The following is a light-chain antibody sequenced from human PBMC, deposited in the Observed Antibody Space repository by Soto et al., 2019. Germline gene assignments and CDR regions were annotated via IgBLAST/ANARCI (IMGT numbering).Light chain of an antibody. CDR1: QSISNF. CDR3: QHSYPTPRT. V-gene: IGKV1-39*01. J-gene: IGKJ1*01. Sequence: DIQMTQSPSSLYASVGDRVTITFRARQSISNFLHWYQQKPGKAPTLLIYAASSLASGGPSRFSGSGSETDFSLNISSLHPEDFCTYYWQHSYPTPRTFGQWTKVEIK. CDR2: AAS.